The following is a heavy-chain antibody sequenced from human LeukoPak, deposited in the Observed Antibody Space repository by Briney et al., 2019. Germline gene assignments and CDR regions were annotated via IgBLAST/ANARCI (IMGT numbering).Heavy chain of an antibody. CDR1: GGSISSGGYY. D-gene: IGHD3-3*01. CDR3: ARGPAYYDFRSGYYLHYYYYMDV. J-gene: IGHJ6*03. CDR2: IYYSGST. V-gene: IGHV4-31*03. Sequence: SQTLSLTCTVSGGSISSGGYYWSWIRQHPGKGLEWIGYIYYSGSTYYNPSLKSRVTISVDTSKNQFSLKLSSVTAADTAVYYCARGPAYYDFRSGYYLHYYYYMDVWGKGTTVTVSS.